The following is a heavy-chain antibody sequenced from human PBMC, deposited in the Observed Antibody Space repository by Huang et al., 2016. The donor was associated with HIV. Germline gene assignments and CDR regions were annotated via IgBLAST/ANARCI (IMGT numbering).Heavy chain of an antibody. Sequence: QVQLVQSGAEVKTPGSSVKVSCTASGGPFSKYAISWVRQAPGQGLEWMGGIIPMLGKPNYARKFQGRVTITADDSTSTTYVEVSSLRSEDTALYYCARGQLGSYGDYDVLYWGQGTLVTVSS. V-gene: IGHV1-69*13. J-gene: IGHJ4*02. CDR2: IIPMLGKP. D-gene: IGHD4-17*01. CDR3: ARGQLGSYGDYDVLY. CDR1: GGPFSKYA.